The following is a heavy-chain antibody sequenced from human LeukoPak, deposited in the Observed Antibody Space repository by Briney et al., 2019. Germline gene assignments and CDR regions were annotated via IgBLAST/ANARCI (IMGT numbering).Heavy chain of an antibody. CDR1: GFTFNTYA. Sequence: GGSLRLSCAASGFTFNTYAMSWVRQAPGKGLEWVSAISGSGGSTYYADSVKGRFTISRDNSKNTLYLQMNSLRAEDTAVYYCAKATPPPSYYYDSSGPLDYWGQGTLVTVSS. J-gene: IGHJ4*02. CDR3: AKATPPPSYYYDSSGPLDY. D-gene: IGHD3-22*01. V-gene: IGHV3-23*01. CDR2: ISGSGGST.